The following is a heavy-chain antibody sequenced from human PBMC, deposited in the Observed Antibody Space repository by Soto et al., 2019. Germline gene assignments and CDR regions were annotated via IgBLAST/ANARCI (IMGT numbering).Heavy chain of an antibody. CDR2: IYYSGST. D-gene: IGHD6-19*01. V-gene: IGHV4-30-4*01. Sequence: SETLSLTCTVSGGSISSGDYYWIWIRQPPGKGLEWIGYIYYSGSTYYNPSLKSRVTISVDTSKNQFSLRLTSVTAADTAVYYCAGLSVTTTIDDYWGQGTLVTVSS. CDR3: AGLSVTTTIDDY. J-gene: IGHJ4*02. CDR1: GGSISSGDYY.